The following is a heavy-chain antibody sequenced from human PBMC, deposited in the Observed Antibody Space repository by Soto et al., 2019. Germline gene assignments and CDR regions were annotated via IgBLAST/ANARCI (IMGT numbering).Heavy chain of an antibody. CDR1: GGSISSGGYY. CDR3: ARDTPRGYSYGSFDY. D-gene: IGHD5-18*01. CDR2: IYYSGST. J-gene: IGHJ4*02. V-gene: IGHV4-31*03. Sequence: SETLSLTCTVSGGSISSGGYYWSWIRQHPGKGLEWIGYIYYSGSTYYNPSLKSRVTISVDTPKNQFSLKLSSVTAADMAVYYCARDTPRGYSYGSFDYWGQGTLVTVSS.